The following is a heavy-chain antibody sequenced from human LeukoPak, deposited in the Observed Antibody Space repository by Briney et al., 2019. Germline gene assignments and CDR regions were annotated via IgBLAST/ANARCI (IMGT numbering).Heavy chain of an antibody. CDR1: GSTVSSNY. D-gene: IGHD3-10*01. Sequence: GGSLRLSCAASGSTVSSNYMSWVRQAPGKGLEWVSVIYSGGSTYYADSVKGRFTISRDNSKNTLYLQMNSLRAEDTAVYYCARVSGSGSYKSFDYWGQGTLVTVSS. V-gene: IGHV3-53*01. CDR3: ARVSGSGSYKSFDY. J-gene: IGHJ4*02. CDR2: IYSGGST.